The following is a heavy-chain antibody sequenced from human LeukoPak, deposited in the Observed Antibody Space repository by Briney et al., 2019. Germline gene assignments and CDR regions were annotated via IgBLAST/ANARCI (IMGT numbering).Heavy chain of an antibody. CDR3: AKDRPTAAGHYFDY. CDR1: GFTFSSYG. V-gene: IGHV3-30*18. D-gene: IGHD6-13*01. Sequence: PGGSLRLSCAASGFTFSSYGMHWVRQAPGKGLEWVAVISYDGSNKYYADSVKGRFTISRDNSKNTLYLQMNSLRAEDTAVYYCAKDRPTAAGHYFDYWGQGTLVTVSS. J-gene: IGHJ4*02. CDR2: ISYDGSNK.